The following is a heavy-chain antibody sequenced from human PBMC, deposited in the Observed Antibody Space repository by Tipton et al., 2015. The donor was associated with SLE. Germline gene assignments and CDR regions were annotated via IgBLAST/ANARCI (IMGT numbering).Heavy chain of an antibody. J-gene: IGHJ4*02. CDR1: GGSITTNY. CDR2: IHDSGST. D-gene: IGHD3-16*02. V-gene: IGHV4-59*12. CDR3: ARRDNFWGSYRRAHPYFDL. Sequence: TLSLTCSVSGGSITTNYWNWLRQPPGKGLEWIGYIHDSGSTKSNPSLKSRVTISVDTSRTQFSLKLTSVTAADTAVYYCARRDNFWGSYRRAHPYFDLWGQGALVTVSS.